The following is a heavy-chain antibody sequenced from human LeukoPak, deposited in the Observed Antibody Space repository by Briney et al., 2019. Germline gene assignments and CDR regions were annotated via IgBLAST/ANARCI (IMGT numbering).Heavy chain of an antibody. V-gene: IGHV3-30-3*01. Sequence: GGSLRLSCAASGFTFSRHAMHWVRQAPGKGREWVAVISYDGSNKYYADSVKGRFTISRDNSKNTLYLQMNSLRAEDTAVYYCARFYGDLDYWGQGTLVTVSS. CDR3: ARFYGDLDY. CDR2: ISYDGSNK. J-gene: IGHJ4*02. CDR1: GFTFSRHA. D-gene: IGHD4-17*01.